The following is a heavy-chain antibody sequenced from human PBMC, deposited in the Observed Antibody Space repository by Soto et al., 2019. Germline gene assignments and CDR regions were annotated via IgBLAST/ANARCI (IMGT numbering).Heavy chain of an antibody. J-gene: IGHJ4*02. CDR3: AKNMGGVVTYPHDY. CDR2: ITGSGGNS. D-gene: IGHD3-3*01. Sequence: EVQLLESGGGLVQPGGSLRLSCAASGFSFFSYAMSWVRQAPGKGLEWVSGITGSGGNSYYADSVKGRFFISRDNSKNTLYLQMNSLRAEDTAQYYCAKNMGGVVTYPHDYWGQGTLVIVSS. CDR1: GFSFFSYA. V-gene: IGHV3-23*01.